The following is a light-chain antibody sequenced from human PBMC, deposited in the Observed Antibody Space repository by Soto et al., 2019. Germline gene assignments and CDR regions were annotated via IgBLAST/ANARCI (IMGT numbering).Light chain of an antibody. CDR2: EGS. CDR1: SSDVGSYNL. V-gene: IGLV2-23*03. J-gene: IGLJ2*01. Sequence: QSVLTQPASVAGSPGQWITISCTGTSSDVGSYNLGSWYQQHPGKAPKLMIYEGSKRPSGVSNRFSGSKSGNTASLTISGLQAEDEADYYCCSYAGSSTFDVVFGGGTKVTVL. CDR3: CSYAGSSTFDVV.